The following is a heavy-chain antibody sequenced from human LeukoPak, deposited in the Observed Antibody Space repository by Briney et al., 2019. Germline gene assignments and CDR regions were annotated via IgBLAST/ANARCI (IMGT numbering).Heavy chain of an antibody. CDR3: AGHHPRNTVDF. CDR1: GGSFSGYY. V-gene: IGHV4-34*01. D-gene: IGHD2/OR15-2a*01. Sequence: SETLSLTCAVYGGSFSGYYWSWIRQPPGKGLEWIGEINHSGSTNYNPSLKSRVTISVDASKNQFSLKLSSVTAADTAVYYCAGHHPRNTVDFWGQGTLVTVSS. CDR2: INHSGST. J-gene: IGHJ4*02.